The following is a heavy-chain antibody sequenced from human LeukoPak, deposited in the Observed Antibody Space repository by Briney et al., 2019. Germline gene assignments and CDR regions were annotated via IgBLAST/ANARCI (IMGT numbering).Heavy chain of an antibody. Sequence: GGSLRLSCAASGFTFSSNWMSWVRQAPGKGLEWVANIKQDGSEKYHVDSVKGRFTISRDNAKNSLYLQMNSLRAEDTAVYYCARDRTWYSNWGQGTLVAVSS. CDR1: GFTFSSNW. V-gene: IGHV3-7*01. J-gene: IGHJ4*02. CDR3: ARDRTWYSN. CDR2: IKQDGSEK. D-gene: IGHD2-15*01.